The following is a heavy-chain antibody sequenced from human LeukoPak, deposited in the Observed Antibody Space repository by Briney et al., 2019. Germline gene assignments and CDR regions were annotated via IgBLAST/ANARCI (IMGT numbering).Heavy chain of an antibody. Sequence: SVKVSCKASGGTFSSYAISWVRQAPGQGLEWMGGIIPIFGTANYAQKFQGRVTITADKSTSTAYMELSSLRSEDTAVYYCARVTLAAYYYDSSGYEGDYWGQGTLVTVSS. D-gene: IGHD3-22*01. J-gene: IGHJ4*02. CDR1: GGTFSSYA. CDR3: ARVTLAAYYYDSSGYEGDY. CDR2: IIPIFGTA. V-gene: IGHV1-69*06.